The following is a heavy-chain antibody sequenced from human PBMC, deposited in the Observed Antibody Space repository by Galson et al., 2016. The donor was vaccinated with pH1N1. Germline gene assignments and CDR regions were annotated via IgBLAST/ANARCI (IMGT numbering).Heavy chain of an antibody. CDR3: VRANGAGSYSDS. CDR1: GFNFDDYA. CDR2: ISWNSGSI. J-gene: IGHJ4*02. Sequence: SLRLSCAASGFNFDDYAMQWVRQGPGKGLEWVSGISWNSGSIGYADSVKGRFTISRDNARNSLYLQMTSLRVEDTALYYCVRANGAGSYSDSWGQGTLVTVSS. D-gene: IGHD3-10*01. V-gene: IGHV3-9*01.